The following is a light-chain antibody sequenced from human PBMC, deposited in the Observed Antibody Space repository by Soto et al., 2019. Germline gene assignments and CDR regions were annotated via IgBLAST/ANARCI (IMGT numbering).Light chain of an antibody. CDR3: QLRSNWPPEYT. CDR1: QSISSY. V-gene: IGKV3-11*01. CDR2: EAS. J-gene: IGKJ2*01. Sequence: EIVLTQSPATLSLSPGERATLSCRASQSISSYLAWYQQKPGQAPRLLIYEASKRATGIPARFSGSGSGTDFTLSISSLEPEDFVVYYCQLRSNWPPEYTFGQGTKLEIK.